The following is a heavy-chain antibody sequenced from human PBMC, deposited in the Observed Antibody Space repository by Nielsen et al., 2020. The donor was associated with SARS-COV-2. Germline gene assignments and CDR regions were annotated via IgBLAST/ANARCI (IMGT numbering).Heavy chain of an antibody. D-gene: IGHD6-19*01. J-gene: IGHJ4*02. Sequence: GGSLRLSCAASGFTFSSYWMSWVRQAPGKGLEWVSGINWNGGSTGYADSVKGRFTISRDNAKNSLYLQMNSLRAEDTGLYHCVAVAGTGYWGQGTLVTVSS. CDR2: INWNGGST. CDR1: GFTFSSYW. CDR3: VAVAGTGY. V-gene: IGHV3-20*01.